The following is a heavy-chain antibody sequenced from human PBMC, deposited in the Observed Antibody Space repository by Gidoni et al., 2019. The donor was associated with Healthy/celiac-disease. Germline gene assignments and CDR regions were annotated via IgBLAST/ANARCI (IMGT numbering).Heavy chain of an antibody. Sequence: QVQLVESGGGVVQPGRSRSLSCAAPGFTFSSYAMHWVRQAPGKGLEWVAVISYDGSNKYYADSVKGRFTISRDNSKNTLYLQMNSLRAEDTAVYYCARPSGWPRTYYYYGMDVWGQGTTVTVSS. V-gene: IGHV3-30*04. CDR3: ARPSGWPRTYYYYGMDV. CDR1: GFTFSSYA. J-gene: IGHJ6*02. D-gene: IGHD6-19*01. CDR2: ISYDGSNK.